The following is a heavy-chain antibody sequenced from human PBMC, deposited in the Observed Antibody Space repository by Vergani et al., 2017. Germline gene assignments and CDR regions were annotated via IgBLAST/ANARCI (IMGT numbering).Heavy chain of an antibody. CDR1: GFTFDDFA. D-gene: IGHD6-13*01. CDR2: ISWNRDSI. CDR3: AKGGAYSSSDRRAFDI. J-gene: IGHJ3*02. Sequence: EVQLVESGGGLVPPGRSLRLSCAASGFTFDDFAMPWVRQAPGKGRGWVSGISWNRDSIGYANSVKGRFTISRDNTKNSLYLQMNSLRAEDTALYYCAKGGAYSSSDRRAFDIWGQGTMVTVSS. V-gene: IGHV3-9*01.